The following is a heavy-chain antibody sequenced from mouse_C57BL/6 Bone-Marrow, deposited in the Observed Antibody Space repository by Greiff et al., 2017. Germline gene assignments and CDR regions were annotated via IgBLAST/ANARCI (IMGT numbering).Heavy chain of an antibody. CDR3: AREGYDYLDY. D-gene: IGHD2-3*01. CDR1: GYTFTSYW. V-gene: IGHV1-64*01. CDR2: IHPNSGST. Sequence: QVQLKQPGAELVKPGASVKLSCKASGYTFTSYWMHWVKQRPGQGLEWIGMIHPNSGSTNYNEKFKSKATLTVDKSSSTAYMQLSSLTSEDSAVYDCAREGYDYLDYWGQGTTLTVSS. J-gene: IGHJ2*01.